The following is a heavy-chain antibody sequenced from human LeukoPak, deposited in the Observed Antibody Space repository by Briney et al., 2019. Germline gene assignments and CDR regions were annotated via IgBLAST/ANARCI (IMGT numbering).Heavy chain of an antibody. CDR1: GGSFSGYY. J-gene: IGHJ4*02. V-gene: IGHV4-59*01. Sequence: SETLSLTCAVYGGSFSGYYWSWIRQPPGKGLEWIGYIYYSGSTNYNPSLKSRVTISVDTSKNQFSLKLSSVTAADTAVYYCARETVGQQLAFDYWGQGTLVTVSS. CDR3: ARETVGQQLAFDY. D-gene: IGHD6-13*01. CDR2: IYYSGST.